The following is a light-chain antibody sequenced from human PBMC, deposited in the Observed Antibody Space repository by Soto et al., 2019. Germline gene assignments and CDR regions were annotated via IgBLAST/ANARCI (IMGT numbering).Light chain of an antibody. J-gene: IGKJ1*01. CDR3: HHYGSEPGA. V-gene: IGKV3-20*01. CDR2: EAS. Sequence: MAWTQSTGTLAFSLRKRATLSFRSRQASNNRYLAWYQQRPGQAPRLLIYEASTRTSGIPDRISGSGSGTEFTLTISRLEPEDFAVYYCHHYGSEPGAFGQGTKVELK. CDR1: QASNNRY.